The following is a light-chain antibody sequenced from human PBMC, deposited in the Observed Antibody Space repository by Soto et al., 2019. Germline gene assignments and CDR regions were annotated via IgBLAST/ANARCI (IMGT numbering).Light chain of an antibody. CDR1: SSDVGSLNV. Sequence: QSALTQPASVSGSPGQSITISCTGTSSDVGSLNVVSWYQQLPGKAPKLMIYEGSKRPSGISNRFSGSKSGNTASLTISGLQTDDEADYYCCSYAGNGAWVFGGGTKLTVL. CDR2: EGS. V-gene: IGLV2-23*01. CDR3: CSYAGNGAWV. J-gene: IGLJ3*02.